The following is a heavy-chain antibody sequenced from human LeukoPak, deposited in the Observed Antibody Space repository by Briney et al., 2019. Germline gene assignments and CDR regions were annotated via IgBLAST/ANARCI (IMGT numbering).Heavy chain of an antibody. CDR3: ARHFSYYDSSDQFGY. CDR2: IYPGDSDT. D-gene: IGHD3-22*01. Sequence: GESPKISCKGSGYSFTSYWIDWVRQMPGKGLEWMGIIYPGDSDTRYSPSFQGQVTISADKSISTAYLQWSSLKASDTAMYYCARHFSYYDSSDQFGYWGQGTLVTVSS. CDR1: GYSFTSYW. J-gene: IGHJ4*02. V-gene: IGHV5-51*01.